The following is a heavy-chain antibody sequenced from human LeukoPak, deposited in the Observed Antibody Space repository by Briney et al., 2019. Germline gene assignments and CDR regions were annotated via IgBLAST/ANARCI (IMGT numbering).Heavy chain of an antibody. D-gene: IGHD2-21*01. V-gene: IGHV3-23*01. CDR3: AKAPVTSCRGAYCYPFDS. CDR2: TSSSDAGT. CDR1: GFTLSTYA. Sequence: GGSLRLSCAASGFTLSTYAMSWVRQTPGKGLEWVAATSSSDAGTYHADSVRGRFTIPRDNSKNTLYLQMNSLRAEDAAVYLCAKAPVTSCRGAYCYPFDSWGQGTLVTVSS. J-gene: IGHJ4*02.